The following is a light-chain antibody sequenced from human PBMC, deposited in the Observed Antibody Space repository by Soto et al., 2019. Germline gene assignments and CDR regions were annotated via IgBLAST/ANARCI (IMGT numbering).Light chain of an antibody. Sequence: DIQMTQSPSSLSASVGDRVTITCRASQGISTYLAWYQQIPGKVPKLLISAASTLQSGVPSRFSGSGSGTDFTLTISSLETEAVATCYCQKYTNVPAFGGGTKVEIK. J-gene: IGKJ4*02. CDR3: QKYTNVPA. V-gene: IGKV1-27*01. CDR2: AAS. CDR1: QGISTY.